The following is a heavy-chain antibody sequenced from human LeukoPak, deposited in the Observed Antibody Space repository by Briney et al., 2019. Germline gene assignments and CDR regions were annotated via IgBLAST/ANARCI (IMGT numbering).Heavy chain of an antibody. J-gene: IGHJ4*02. V-gene: IGHV4-34*01. CDR2: INHSGST. CDR1: GGSFSGYY. Sequence: SETLSLTCTVYGGSFSGYYWSWIRQPPGKGLEWIGEINHSGSTNYNPSLKSRVTISVDTSKDQFSLKLSSVTAADTAVYYCARDQRGYSYGYVPLFDYWGQGTLVTVSS. D-gene: IGHD5-18*01. CDR3: ARDQRGYSYGYVPLFDY.